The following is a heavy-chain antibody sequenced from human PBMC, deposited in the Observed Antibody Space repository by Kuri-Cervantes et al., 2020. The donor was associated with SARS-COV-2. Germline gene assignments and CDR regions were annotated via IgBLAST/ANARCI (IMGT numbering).Heavy chain of an antibody. J-gene: IGHJ3*02. CDR1: GYSISSGYY. CDR2: IYHSGST. Sequence: SETLSLTCAVSGYSISSGYYWGWIRPPPGKGLEWIGSIYHSGSTYYNPSLKSRVSISVDTSKNQFSLKLSSVTAADTAVYYCARRTLDTAMVRGVRAPNDAFDIWGQGTMVTVSS. V-gene: IGHV4-38-2*01. D-gene: IGHD5-18*01. CDR3: ARRTLDTAMVRGVRAPNDAFDI.